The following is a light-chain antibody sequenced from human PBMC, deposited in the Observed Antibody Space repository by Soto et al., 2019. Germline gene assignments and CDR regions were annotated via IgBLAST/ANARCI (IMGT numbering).Light chain of an antibody. Sequence: QSALTQPASVSGSPGQSIAISCTGSSSDVGSYNYVSWYHQHPGKAPKLIIYEVSNRPSGVSNRFSGSKSGNTASLTISGLQAEDEADYYCSSYTSSSTRVFGTGTKLTVL. CDR1: SSDVGSYNY. CDR2: EVS. V-gene: IGLV2-14*01. J-gene: IGLJ1*01. CDR3: SSYTSSSTRV.